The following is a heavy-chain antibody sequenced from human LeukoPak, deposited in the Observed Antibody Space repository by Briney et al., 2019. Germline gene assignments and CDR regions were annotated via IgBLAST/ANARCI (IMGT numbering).Heavy chain of an antibody. D-gene: IGHD2-2*02. V-gene: IGHV4-30-4*08. J-gene: IGHJ4*02. CDR2: IYYSGST. CDR1: GGSISSGDYY. CDR3: ARDPKGYCSSTSCYTPSY. Sequence: SQTLSLTCTVSGGSISSGDYYWSWIRQPPGKGLEWIGYIYYSGSTYYNPSLKSRVTISVDTSKNQFSLKLSSVTAADTAVYYCARDPKGYCSSTSCYTPSYWGQGTLVTVSS.